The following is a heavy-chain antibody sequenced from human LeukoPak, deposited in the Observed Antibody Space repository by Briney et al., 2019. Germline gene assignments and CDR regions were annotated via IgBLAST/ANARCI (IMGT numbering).Heavy chain of an antibody. CDR2: TYYRSKWYT. V-gene: IGHV6-1*01. Sequence: SQTLSLTCAISGDSVSSNSAAWIWVRQSPSRGLEWLGRTYYRSKWYTEYAVSVKSRITINPDTSKNQFSLQLSSVNPEDTAVYYCARLGSGSNYWGQGTLVTVSS. J-gene: IGHJ4*02. D-gene: IGHD3-10*01. CDR3: ARLGSGSNY. CDR1: GDSVSSNSAA.